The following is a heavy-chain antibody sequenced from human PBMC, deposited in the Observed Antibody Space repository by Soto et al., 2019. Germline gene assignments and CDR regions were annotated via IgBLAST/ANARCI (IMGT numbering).Heavy chain of an antibody. V-gene: IGHV3-7*05. CDR3: ASEGWSSSGKYAFDI. Sequence: GGSLRLSCAASGFTFSSYWMSWVRQAPGKGLEWVANIKQDGSEKYYVDSVKGRFTISRDNAKNSLYLQMNSLRAEDTAVYYCASEGWSSSGKYAFDIWAQGTMVTV. CDR2: IKQDGSEK. CDR1: GFTFSSYW. D-gene: IGHD6-19*01. J-gene: IGHJ3*02.